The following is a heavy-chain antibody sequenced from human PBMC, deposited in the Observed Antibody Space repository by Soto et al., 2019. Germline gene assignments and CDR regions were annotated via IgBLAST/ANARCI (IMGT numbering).Heavy chain of an antibody. CDR3: AHSYYDFWSGYYYVMDV. CDR1: GFSLSTSGVG. V-gene: IGHV2-5*01. CDR2: IYWNDDK. J-gene: IGHJ6*02. Sequence: GSGPTLVNPTQTLTLTCTFSGFSLSTSGVGVGWIRQPPGKALEWLALIYWNDDKRYSPSLKSRLTITKDTSKNQVVLTMTNMDPVDTATYYCAHSYYDFWSGYYYVMDVWGQGTTVTVSS. D-gene: IGHD3-3*01.